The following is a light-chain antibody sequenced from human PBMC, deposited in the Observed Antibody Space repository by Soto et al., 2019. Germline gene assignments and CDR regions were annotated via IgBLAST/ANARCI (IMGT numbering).Light chain of an antibody. Sequence: QSVLTQPPSVSAAPGQKVTISCSGTSSNIGNNYVSWYLQRPGTAPKLLIYDNNKRPSRVPDRFSGSTSGTSATLGITGLQTGDEADYYCGTWDSSLSAVVFGGGTKLTVL. J-gene: IGLJ2*01. V-gene: IGLV1-51*01. CDR3: GTWDSSLSAVV. CDR1: SSNIGNNY. CDR2: DNN.